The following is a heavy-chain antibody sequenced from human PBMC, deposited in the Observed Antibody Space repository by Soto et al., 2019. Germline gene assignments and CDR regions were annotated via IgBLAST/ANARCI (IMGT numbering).Heavy chain of an antibody. CDR3: ARGGIDCSRTSCPDVYNWFDP. V-gene: IGHV1-69*13. CDR2: IIPIFGTA. D-gene: IGHD2-2*01. CDR1: GGTFSSYA. J-gene: IGHJ5*02. Sequence: SVKVSCKASGGTFSSYAISWVRQAPGQGLEWMGGIIPIFGTANYAQKFQGRVTITADESTSTAYMELSSLRSEDTAVYYCARGGIDCSRTSCPDVYNWFDPWGQGTLVTVSS.